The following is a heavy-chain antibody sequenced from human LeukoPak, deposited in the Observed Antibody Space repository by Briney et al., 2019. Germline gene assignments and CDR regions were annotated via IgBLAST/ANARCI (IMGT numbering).Heavy chain of an antibody. CDR1: GGSISSYY. CDR2: IYTSGST. CDR3: ARDLRIFGVVIPPGAAFDI. J-gene: IGHJ3*02. Sequence: KPSETLSLTCTVSGGSISSYYWSWIRQPAGKGLEWIGRIYTSGSTNYNPSLKSRVTMSVDTSKNQFSLKLSSVTGADTAVYYCARDLRIFGVVIPPGAAFDIWGQGTMVTVSS. D-gene: IGHD3-3*01. V-gene: IGHV4-4*07.